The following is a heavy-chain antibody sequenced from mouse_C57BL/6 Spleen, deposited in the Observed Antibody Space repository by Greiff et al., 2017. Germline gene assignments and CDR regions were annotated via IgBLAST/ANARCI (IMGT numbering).Heavy chain of an antibody. D-gene: IGHD2-3*01. J-gene: IGHJ4*01. CDR3: ARDYDGYYAMDY. V-gene: IGHV1-4*01. Sequence: VQLQQSGAELARPGASVKMSCKASGYTFTSYTMHWVKQRPGQGLEWIGYINPSSGYTKYNQKFKDKATLTADKSSSTAYMQLSSLTSEDSAVYYCARDYDGYYAMDYWGQGTSVTVSS. CDR1: GYTFTSYT. CDR2: INPSSGYT.